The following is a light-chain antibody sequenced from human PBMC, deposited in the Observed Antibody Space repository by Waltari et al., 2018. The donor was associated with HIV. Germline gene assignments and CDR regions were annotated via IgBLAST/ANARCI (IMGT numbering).Light chain of an antibody. CDR2: RND. V-gene: IGLV1-47*01. Sequence: QSVLTQSPSASGTPGQRVTISCSGSTSNIGSNYVYWYQQLHGTAPKLLIYRNDQRPSWFPDRFSGSKFGGSASLAGSGLRSEDEADYYCAAWDSSLSGLKWVFGGGTKLTVL. CDR1: TSNIGSNY. J-gene: IGLJ3*02. CDR3: AAWDSSLSGLKWV.